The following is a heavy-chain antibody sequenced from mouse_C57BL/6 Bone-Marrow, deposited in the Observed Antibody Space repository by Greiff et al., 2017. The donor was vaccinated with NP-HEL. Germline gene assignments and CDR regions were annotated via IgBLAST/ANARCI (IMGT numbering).Heavy chain of an antibody. CDR2: INPNNGGT. J-gene: IGHJ1*03. Sequence: EVQLQESGPELVKPGASVKMSCKASGYTFTDYNMHWVQQSHGKSLAWIGYINPNNGGTSYNQKFKGKATLTVDKSSSTAYMQLSSLTSEDSAVYYCAIEYFDVWGTGTTVTVSS. CDR3: AIEYFDV. CDR1: GYTFTDYN. V-gene: IGHV1-22*01.